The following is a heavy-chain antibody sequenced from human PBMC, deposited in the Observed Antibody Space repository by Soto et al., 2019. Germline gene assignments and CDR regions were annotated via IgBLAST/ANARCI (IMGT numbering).Heavy chain of an antibody. CDR1: GGSFSGYY. J-gene: IGHJ4*02. CDR2: INHSGST. CDR3: ARGWGAPFDY. D-gene: IGHD7-27*01. V-gene: IGHV4-34*01. Sequence: QVQLQQWGAGLLKPSETLSLTCAVYGGSFSGYYWSWIRQPPGKGLEWIGEINHSGSTNYNPSLKSRVTISVDTSKNQFSPKLSSVTAADTAVYYCARGWGAPFDYWGQGALVTVSS.